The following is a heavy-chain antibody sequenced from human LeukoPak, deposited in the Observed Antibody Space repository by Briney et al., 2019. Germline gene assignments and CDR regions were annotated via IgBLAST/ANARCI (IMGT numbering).Heavy chain of an antibody. D-gene: IGHD3-22*01. CDR3: ARGIGTSYESSRDPFDI. V-gene: IGHV4-61*02. CDR1: AASTISADYY. CDR2: IYSPGTN. J-gene: IGHJ3*02. Sequence: SPQTLSLTCTVPAASTISADYYWCWIRQPAGKGLEWIARIYSPGTNYNYNPSLKSRVTISIDTPKHQFSLKLTSVTAGDTAVYYCARGIGTSYESSRDPFDIWGQGTMVTVSS.